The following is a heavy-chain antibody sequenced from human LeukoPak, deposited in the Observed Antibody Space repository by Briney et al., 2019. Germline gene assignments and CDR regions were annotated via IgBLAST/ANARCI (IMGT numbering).Heavy chain of an antibody. CDR1: GFTFSSYG. CDR2: IWYDGSNK. Sequence: GRSLRLSCAASGFTFSSYGMHWVRQAPGKGLEWVAVIWYDGSNKYYADSVKGRFTISRDNAKNSLYLQMNSLRAEDTALYYCAKDSQQQLSGFGYYGMDVWGQGTTVTVSS. J-gene: IGHJ6*02. D-gene: IGHD6-13*01. CDR3: AKDSQQQLSGFGYYGMDV. V-gene: IGHV3-33*03.